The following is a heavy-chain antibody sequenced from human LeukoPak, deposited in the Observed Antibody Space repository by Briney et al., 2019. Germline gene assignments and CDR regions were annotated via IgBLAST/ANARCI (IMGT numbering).Heavy chain of an antibody. CDR3: ASQWEPDY. J-gene: IGHJ4*02. Sequence: GRSLRLSCAASGFTFSSYGMHWVRQAPGKGLEWVAVISYDGSNKYYADSVKGRFTISRDNAKNSLYLQMNSLRAEDTAVYYCASQWEPDYWGQGTLVTVSS. CDR1: GFTFSSYG. V-gene: IGHV3-30*03. D-gene: IGHD1-26*01. CDR2: ISYDGSNK.